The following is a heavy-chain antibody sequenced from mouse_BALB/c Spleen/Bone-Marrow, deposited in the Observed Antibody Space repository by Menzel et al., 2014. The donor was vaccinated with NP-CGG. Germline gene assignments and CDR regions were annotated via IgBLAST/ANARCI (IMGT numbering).Heavy chain of an antibody. D-gene: IGHD2-2*01. CDR1: GYTFTSYV. V-gene: IGHV1-14*01. J-gene: IGHJ1*01. CDR2: INPYNDGT. CDR3: ARREDGYGTFYWYFDV. Sequence: EVQLVESGPELVKPGASVKMSCKASGYTFTSYVMHWVKQEPGQGLEWIGYINPYNDGTKYNEKFKGKATLTSDKSPSTAYMELSSLTSEDSAVYYCARREDGYGTFYWYFDVWGAGTTVTVSS.